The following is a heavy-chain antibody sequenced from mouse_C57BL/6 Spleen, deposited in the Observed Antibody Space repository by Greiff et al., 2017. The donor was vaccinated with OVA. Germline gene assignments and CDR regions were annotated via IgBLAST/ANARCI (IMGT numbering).Heavy chain of an antibody. V-gene: IGHV1-52*01. Sequence: QVQLQQSGAELVRPGSSVKLSCKASGYTFTSYWMHWVKQRPIQGLEWIGNIDPSDSETHYNQKFKDKATLTVDKSSSTAYMQLSSLTSEDSAVYYCAREGVMVTTPFAYWGQGTLVTVSA. CDR1: GYTFTSYW. J-gene: IGHJ3*01. D-gene: IGHD2-2*01. CDR3: AREGVMVTTPFAY. CDR2: IDPSDSET.